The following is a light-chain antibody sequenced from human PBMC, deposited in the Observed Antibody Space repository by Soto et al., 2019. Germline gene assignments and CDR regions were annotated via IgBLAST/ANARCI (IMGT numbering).Light chain of an antibody. Sequence: SSELTQPPSVSVSPGQTASITCSGDKLGDKYACWYQQKPGQSPVLVIYQDSKRPSGIPERFSGSNSGNTATLTISGTQAMDEADYSCQAWDSSTAVFGTGTKVTVL. J-gene: IGLJ1*01. CDR1: KLGDKY. CDR2: QDS. CDR3: QAWDSSTAV. V-gene: IGLV3-1*01.